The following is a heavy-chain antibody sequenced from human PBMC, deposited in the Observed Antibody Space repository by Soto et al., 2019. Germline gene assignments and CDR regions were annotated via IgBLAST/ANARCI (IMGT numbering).Heavy chain of an antibody. CDR1: GFSLSTSGVG. D-gene: IGHD3-10*01. CDR3: ALYGGHCFDP. V-gene: IGHV2-5*02. CDR2: IYWDDDK. Sequence: QITLKESGPTLVKPTQTLTLTCTFSGFSLSTSGVGVGWIRHPPGKAPEWLALIYWDDDKRYSPSLKTRLTITKDTSKNQVVLTLTNMDPVDTATYYCALYGGHCFDPWGQGILVTVSS. J-gene: IGHJ5*02.